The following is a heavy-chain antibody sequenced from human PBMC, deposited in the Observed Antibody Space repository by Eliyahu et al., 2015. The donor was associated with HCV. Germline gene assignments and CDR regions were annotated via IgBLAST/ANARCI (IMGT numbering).Heavy chain of an antibody. V-gene: IGHV4-39*01. D-gene: IGHD6-13*01. CDR2: ILYSGST. CDR3: ARLGLGSSWFY. Sequence: QLQLQESGPGLVKPSETLSLTCTVSGDSISVDHXWXWIRQPPGKGLEYIGSILYSGSTHYNPALRSRVTISVDTSKNQFSLRLSSVTAADTAVYYCARLGLGSSWFYWGQGTLVTVSS. J-gene: IGHJ4*02. CDR1: GDSISVDHX.